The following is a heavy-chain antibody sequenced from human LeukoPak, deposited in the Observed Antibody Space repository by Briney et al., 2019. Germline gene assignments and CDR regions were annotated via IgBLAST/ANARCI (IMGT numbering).Heavy chain of an antibody. CDR1: GFTFSTYA. CDR3: TTYYYDSSGYYYPYYFDY. D-gene: IGHD3-22*01. V-gene: IGHV3-23*01. Sequence: GGSLRLSCAASGFTFSTYAMSWVRQAPGKGLEWVSSISNSGGTTYYADSVEGRFTISRDNSRNTLVLQMNSLRAEDTAVYYCTTYYYDSSGYYYPYYFDYWGQGTLVTVSS. J-gene: IGHJ4*02. CDR2: ISNSGGTT.